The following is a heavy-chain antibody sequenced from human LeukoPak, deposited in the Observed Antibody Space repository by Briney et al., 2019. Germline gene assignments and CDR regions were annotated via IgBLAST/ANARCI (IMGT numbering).Heavy chain of an antibody. CDR1: GDSITKYY. CDR2: ILHSGST. D-gene: IGHD3-3*01. Sequence: SETLSLTCSVSGDSITKYYWGWIRQPPGKGLEWVGYILHSGSTSYNPSLKGRVTISVDPSKKHFSLKLSSVTAADTAVYYCARWYDFWSGFNLWGQGTLVTVSS. CDR3: ARWYDFWSGFNL. V-gene: IGHV4-59*01. J-gene: IGHJ5*02.